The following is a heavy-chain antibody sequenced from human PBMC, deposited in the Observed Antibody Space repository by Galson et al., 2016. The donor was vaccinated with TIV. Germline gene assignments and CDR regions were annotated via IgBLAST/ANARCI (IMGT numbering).Heavy chain of an antibody. V-gene: IGHV5-51*01. D-gene: IGHD3-22*01. Sequence: QSGAELKKPGESLKISCKGSGYSFTSYYIAWVRQMPGKGLEWMGILYPGDSHARYSPSFQGQVTISADKSIRTAYLQWSSLKASDTAIYYCARRNYYDGIYHAFDIWGQGTMVTVSS. CDR3: ARRNYYDGIYHAFDI. J-gene: IGHJ3*02. CDR1: GYSFTSYY. CDR2: LYPGDSHA.